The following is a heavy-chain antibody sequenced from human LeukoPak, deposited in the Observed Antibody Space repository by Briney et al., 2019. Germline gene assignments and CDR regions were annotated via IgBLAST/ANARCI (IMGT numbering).Heavy chain of an antibody. CDR1: GFTFSSYA. J-gene: IGHJ4*02. D-gene: IGHD3-10*01. Sequence: GGSLRLSCAASGFTFSSYAMSWVRQAPGKGLEWVSAISGSGGSTYYADSVKGRFTISRDNSKNTLYLQMNSLRAEDAAVYYCAKDRGWFGEGDWGQGTLVTVSS. V-gene: IGHV3-23*01. CDR2: ISGSGGST. CDR3: AKDRGWFGEGD.